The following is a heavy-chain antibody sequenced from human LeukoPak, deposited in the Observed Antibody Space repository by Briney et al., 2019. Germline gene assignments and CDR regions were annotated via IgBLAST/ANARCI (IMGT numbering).Heavy chain of an antibody. Sequence: GGSLRLSCAASGFTFSTYWMHWVRQAPGEGLVWVSRINSDGSSTTYADSVKGRFTTSRDNAKNTLYLQMNSLRVEDTAVYYCARVKLASQTAWFDPWGQGTLVTVSS. CDR2: INSDGSST. CDR1: GFTFSTYW. CDR3: ARVKLASQTAWFDP. V-gene: IGHV3-74*01. J-gene: IGHJ5*02.